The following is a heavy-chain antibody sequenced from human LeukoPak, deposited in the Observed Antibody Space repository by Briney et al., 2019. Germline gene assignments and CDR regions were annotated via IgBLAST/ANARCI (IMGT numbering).Heavy chain of an antibody. V-gene: IGHV4-34*01. CDR1: GGSFSGYS. Sequence: SETLSLTCAVYGGSFSGYSWSWIRQPPGKGLEWTGEINHSGSTNYNPSLKSRVTISVDTSKNQFSLKLSSVTAADTAVYYCARVKTKVVATTFDYWGQGTLVTVSS. CDR3: ARVKTKVVATTFDY. D-gene: IGHD5-12*01. J-gene: IGHJ4*02. CDR2: INHSGST.